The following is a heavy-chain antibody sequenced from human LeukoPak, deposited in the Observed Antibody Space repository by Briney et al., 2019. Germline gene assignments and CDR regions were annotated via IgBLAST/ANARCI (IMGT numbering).Heavy chain of an antibody. V-gene: IGHV1-8*01. CDR3: ARGGIRDSNNVNYLYMDV. D-gene: IGHD4-11*01. J-gene: IGHJ6*04. CDR2: MNPRTGFA. CDR1: GYTFDIYN. Sequence: ASVKVSCKASGYTFDIYNVYWVRQATGKGLEWMGWMNPRTGFAGYAQKFQDRVNMTRNTFITTAYMELTSLRSEDTAVYFCARGGIRDSNNVNYLYMDVWGKGTRVIVSS.